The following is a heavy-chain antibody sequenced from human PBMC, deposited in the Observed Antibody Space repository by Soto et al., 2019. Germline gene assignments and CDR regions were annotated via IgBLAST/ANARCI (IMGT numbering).Heavy chain of an antibody. CDR2: IIPIFGTA. CDR3: AREMELYYYYGMDV. Sequence: ASVKVSCKASGGTFSSYAISWVRQAPGQGLEWMGGIIPIFGTANYAQKFQGRVTITADESTSTAYMELSSLRSEDTAVYYCAREMELYYYYGMDVWGQGTTVTVSS. D-gene: IGHD1-7*01. J-gene: IGHJ6*02. CDR1: GGTFSSYA. V-gene: IGHV1-69*13.